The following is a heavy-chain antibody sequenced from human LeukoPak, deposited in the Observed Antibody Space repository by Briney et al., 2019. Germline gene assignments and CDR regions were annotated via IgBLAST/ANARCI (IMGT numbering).Heavy chain of an antibody. J-gene: IGHJ5*02. CDR1: GFTFNTYS. V-gene: IGHV3-21*01. Sequence: PGGSLRLSCAASGFTFNTYSMNWVRQAPGKGLEWVAYISRGSSYMYYADSVKGRFTVSRDNAKNSLYLQMNALGAEDTAIYYCARDPTNRPAPVNYFDRWGQGTLVTVSS. D-gene: IGHD1-7*01. CDR2: ISRGSSYM. CDR3: ARDPTNRPAPVNYFDR.